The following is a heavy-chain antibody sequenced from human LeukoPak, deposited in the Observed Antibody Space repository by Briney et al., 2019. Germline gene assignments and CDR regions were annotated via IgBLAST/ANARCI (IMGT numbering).Heavy chain of an antibody. J-gene: IGHJ4*02. CDR3: ARDLDDSSGSYLDY. Sequence: GGSLRLSCAVSGFTFNNFAMHWVRQPPGKGLVWVAVTSYDGGNEYYAESVQGRFTITRDNSKNTLYLQMNSLRGEDTAVYYCARDLDDSSGSYLDYWGQGTLVTVSS. CDR2: TSYDGGNE. D-gene: IGHD3-22*01. V-gene: IGHV3-30*03. CDR1: GFTFNNFA.